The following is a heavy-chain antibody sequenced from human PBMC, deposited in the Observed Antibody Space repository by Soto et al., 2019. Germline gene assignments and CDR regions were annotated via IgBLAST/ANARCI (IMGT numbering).Heavy chain of an antibody. CDR2: IHNSGNI. V-gene: IGHV4-30-4*01. CDR3: AKVTNIISRFSSRFDP. CDR1: GGTIRSGDDH. D-gene: IGHD3-3*01. Sequence: PSETLSLTCTVSGGTIRSGDDHWSWNRQPPGKGLEWIGNIHNSGNIYYNPSLKGRLSISVDTSKNRFSLKLSSVTAADTAVYFCAKVTNIISRFSSRFDPWGQGTLVTVS. J-gene: IGHJ5*02.